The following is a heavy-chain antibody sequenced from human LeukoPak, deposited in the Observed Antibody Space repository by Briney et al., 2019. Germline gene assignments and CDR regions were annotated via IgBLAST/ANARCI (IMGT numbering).Heavy chain of an antibody. V-gene: IGHV3-23*01. CDR3: AKSGMGVPSYY. J-gene: IGHJ4*02. CDR2: IGGGGGGT. Sequence: QPGGSLRLSCAASGFTFATYAMSWVRQAPGKGLEWVSDIGGGGGGTYYADSVKGRFTISRDNSKNTLYLQMNSLRAEDTAVYYCAKSGMGVPSYYWGQGTLVTVSS. D-gene: IGHD3-16*01. CDR1: GFTFATYA.